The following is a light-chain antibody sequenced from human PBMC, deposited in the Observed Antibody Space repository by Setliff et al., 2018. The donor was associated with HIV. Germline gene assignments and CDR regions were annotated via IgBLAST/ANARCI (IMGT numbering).Light chain of an antibody. J-gene: IGLJ1*01. CDR1: DSVVGGHNF. CDR3: CSYAGNAYV. CDR2: EAT. Sequence: QSVLAQPASVSGSPGQSITITCTGSDSVVGGHNFVSWYQHHPDKAPRLIIYEATNRPSGVSSRFSGYKSGNTASLTISGLQAEDEADYHCCSYAGNAYVFGTGTKVTVL. V-gene: IGLV2-14*01.